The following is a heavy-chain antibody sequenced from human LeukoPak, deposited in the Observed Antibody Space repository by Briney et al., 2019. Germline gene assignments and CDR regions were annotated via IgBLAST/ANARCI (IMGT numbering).Heavy chain of an antibody. J-gene: IGHJ4*02. CDR2: INHSGST. CDR1: GGSFSGYY. D-gene: IGHD6-13*01. Sequence: SETLSLTCAVYGGSFSGYYWSWIRQPPGKGLEWIGEINHSGSTNYNPSLKSRVTISVDTSKNQFSLKLSSVTAADTAVYYCARGLGGGQQLVLFDYWGQGTLATVSS. V-gene: IGHV4-34*01. CDR3: ARGLGGGQQLVLFDY.